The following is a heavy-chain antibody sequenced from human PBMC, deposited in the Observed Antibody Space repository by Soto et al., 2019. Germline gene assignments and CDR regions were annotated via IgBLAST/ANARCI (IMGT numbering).Heavy chain of an antibody. V-gene: IGHV1-2*04. CDR1: GYTFTGYY. J-gene: IGHJ6*02. CDR2: INPNSGGT. D-gene: IGHD6-13*01. Sequence: ASVKVSCKASGYTFTGYYMHWVRQAPGQGLEWMGWINPNSGGTNYAQKFQGWVTMTRDTSISTAYMELSRLRSDDTAVYYCARVRSSSWDYYYYGMDVWGQGXTVTVYS. CDR3: ARVRSSSWDYYYYGMDV.